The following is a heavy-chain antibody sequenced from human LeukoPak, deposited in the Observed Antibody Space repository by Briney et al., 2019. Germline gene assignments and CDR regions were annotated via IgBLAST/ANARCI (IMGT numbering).Heavy chain of an antibody. CDR3: ARTRYYYNSRSYGAPYYFDY. V-gene: IGHV4-34*01. Sequence: SETLSLTCAVFGGSFSGYYWSWIRQPPGKGLEWIGEINHSGSTIYNPSLKSRVTISVDTSKNQFSLKLSSVTAADTAVYYCARTRYYYNSRSYGAPYYFDYWGQGTLVTVSS. J-gene: IGHJ4*02. CDR1: GGSFSGYY. D-gene: IGHD3-10*01. CDR2: INHSGST.